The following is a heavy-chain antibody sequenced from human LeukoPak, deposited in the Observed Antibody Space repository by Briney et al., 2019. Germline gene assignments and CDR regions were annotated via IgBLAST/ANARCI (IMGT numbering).Heavy chain of an antibody. J-gene: IGHJ4*02. CDR1: GYTFTGYY. V-gene: IGHV1-2*02. Sequence: GASVKVSCKASGYTFTGYYMHWVRQAPGQGLEWMGWINPNSGGTNYAQKFQGRVTMTRDTSISTAYMELSRLRSDDTAVYYCARGEVRYYYDSGSPQDNDYWGQGTLVTVSS. D-gene: IGHD3-10*01. CDR2: INPNSGGT. CDR3: ARGEVRYYYDSGSPQDNDY.